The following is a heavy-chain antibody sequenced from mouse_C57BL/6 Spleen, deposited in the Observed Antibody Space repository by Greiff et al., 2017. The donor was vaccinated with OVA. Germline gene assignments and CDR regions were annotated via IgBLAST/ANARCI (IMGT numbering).Heavy chain of an antibody. CDR3: ARTPYYYGSSEVFDY. CDR1: GFSLTSYA. V-gene: IGHV2-9-1*01. Sequence: VQLQESGPGLVAPSQSLSITCTVSGFSLTSYAISWVRQPPGKGLEWLGVICAGGGTNYNSALKSRLSISKDNAKSQVFLKMNSLQTDDTARYYCARTPYYYGSSEVFDYWGQGTTLTVSS. J-gene: IGHJ2*01. CDR2: ICAGGGT. D-gene: IGHD1-1*01.